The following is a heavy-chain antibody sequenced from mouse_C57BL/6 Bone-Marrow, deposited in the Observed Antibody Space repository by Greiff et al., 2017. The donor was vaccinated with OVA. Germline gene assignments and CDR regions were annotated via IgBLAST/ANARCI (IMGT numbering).Heavy chain of an antibody. Sequence: QVQLQQSGAELVRPGTSVKVSCKASGYAFTNYLIEWVKQRPGQGLEWIGVINPGSGGTNYNEKLKGKATLTADKSSSTAYMQLSSLTSEDSAVYFCARWHYSNYRYFDVWGTGTTVTISS. J-gene: IGHJ1*03. CDR1: GYAFTNYL. D-gene: IGHD2-5*01. CDR3: ARWHYSNYRYFDV. CDR2: INPGSGGT. V-gene: IGHV1-54*01.